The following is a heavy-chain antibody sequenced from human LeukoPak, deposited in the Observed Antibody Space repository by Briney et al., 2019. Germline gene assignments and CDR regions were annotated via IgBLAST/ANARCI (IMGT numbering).Heavy chain of an antibody. Sequence: SETLSLTCTVSGGSISSGGYYWNWIRQHPGKGLEWIGYIYYSGSTYYNPSLKSRVTISVDTSKNQFSLKLSSVTAADTAVYYCARGRATGYVDYWGQGTLVTVSS. V-gene: IGHV4-31*03. CDR1: GGSISSGGYY. CDR3: ARGRATGYVDY. D-gene: IGHD3-9*01. J-gene: IGHJ4*02. CDR2: IYYSGST.